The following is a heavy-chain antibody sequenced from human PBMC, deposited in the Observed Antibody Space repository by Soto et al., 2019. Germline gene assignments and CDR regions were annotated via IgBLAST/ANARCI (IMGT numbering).Heavy chain of an antibody. Sequence: QVQLVQSGAEVKKPGASVKVSCKASGYTFTGYYMHWVRQAPGQGLEWMGWINPNSGGTNYAQKFQGRVTMTKDTSIRAAYMDLSRRRADVTAVDYGARALQVAPHFDYWGQGTQVTVSS. V-gene: IGHV1-2*02. J-gene: IGHJ4*02. CDR1: GYTFTGYY. D-gene: IGHD1-1*01. CDR2: INPNSGGT. CDR3: ARALQVAPHFDY.